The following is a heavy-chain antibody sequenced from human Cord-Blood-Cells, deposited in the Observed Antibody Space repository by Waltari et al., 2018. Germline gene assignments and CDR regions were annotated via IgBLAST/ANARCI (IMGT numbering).Heavy chain of an antibody. D-gene: IGHD2-15*01. CDR2: IYHSGST. CDR1: GGSISSSNW. CDR3: ARSGCSGGSCYSGWFDY. Sequence: QVQLQESGPGLVKPSGTLSLTCAVSGGSISSSNWWSWVRQPPGKGLEWVGEIYHSGSTNYNPALKSRVTISVDKSKNQFSLKLSSVTAADTAVYYCARSGCSGGSCYSGWFDYWGQGTLVTVSS. V-gene: IGHV4-4*02. J-gene: IGHJ4*02.